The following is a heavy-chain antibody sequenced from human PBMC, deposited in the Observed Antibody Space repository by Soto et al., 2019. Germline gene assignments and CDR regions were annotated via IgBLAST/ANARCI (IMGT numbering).Heavy chain of an antibody. CDR3: ARVYSSDLLWFGRCWFDP. Sequence: PSETLSLTCAVYGGSFSGYYWSWIRQPPGKGLEWIGEINHSGCTNYNPSLKSRLTISVVTSKNQFSLKLSSVTAADTAVYYCARVYSSDLLWFGRCWFDPLGQGTLVTVSS. D-gene: IGHD3-10*01. CDR1: GGSFSGYY. J-gene: IGHJ5*02. CDR2: INHSGCT. V-gene: IGHV4-34*01.